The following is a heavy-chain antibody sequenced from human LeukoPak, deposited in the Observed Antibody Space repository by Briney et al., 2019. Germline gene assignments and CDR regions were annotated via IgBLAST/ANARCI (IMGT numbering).Heavy chain of an antibody. Sequence: ASVKVSCKASGGTFSSYAISWVRQAPGQGLEWMGRIIPILGIANYARKFQGRVTITADKSTSTAYMELSSLRSEDTAVYYCARDADSSGYYYDYWGQGTLVTVSS. CDR1: GGTFSSYA. CDR3: ARDADSSGYYYDY. J-gene: IGHJ4*02. V-gene: IGHV1-69*04. CDR2: IIPILGIA. D-gene: IGHD3-22*01.